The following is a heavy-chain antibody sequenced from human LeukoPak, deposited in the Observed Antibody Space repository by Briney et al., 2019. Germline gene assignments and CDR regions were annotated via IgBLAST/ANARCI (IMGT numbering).Heavy chain of an antibody. CDR2: ISSDGSIT. Sequence: PGGSLRLSCAASGFTFSTYWMHWVRQAPGKGLVWVSRISSDGSITSYADSVKGRFTISRDNAKNTLFLQMNGLRAEDTAVYYCARVSLSSGCLSNWGQGTLVTVSS. CDR3: ARVSLSSGCLSN. J-gene: IGHJ4*02. CDR1: GFTFSTYW. V-gene: IGHV3-74*01. D-gene: IGHD6-19*01.